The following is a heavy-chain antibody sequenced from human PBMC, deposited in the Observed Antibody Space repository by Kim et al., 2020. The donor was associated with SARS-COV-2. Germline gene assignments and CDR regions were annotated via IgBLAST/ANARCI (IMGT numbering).Heavy chain of an antibody. CDR1: GGSISSYY. CDR3: ARVGQLDKQTGDWFDP. CDR2: IYYSGST. Sequence: SETLSLTCTVSGGSISSYYWSWIRQPPGKGLEWIGYIYYSGSTNYNPSLKSRVTISVDTSKNQLSLQLSSVTAADTAVYYCARVGQLDKQTGDWFDPWGPGTLVSLSS. J-gene: IGHJ5*02. V-gene: IGHV4-59*12. D-gene: IGHD6-6*01.